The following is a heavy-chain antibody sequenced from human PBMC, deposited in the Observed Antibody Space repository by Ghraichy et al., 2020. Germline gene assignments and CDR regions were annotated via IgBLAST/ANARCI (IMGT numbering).Heavy chain of an antibody. CDR1: GFTISSYG. CDR2: ISGSGDST. CDR3: ARDRDGP. V-gene: IGHV3-23*01. D-gene: IGHD2-21*01. J-gene: IGHJ4*02. Sequence: GGSLRLSCAASGFTISSYGMSWVRQAPGKGLEWVSRISGSGDSTNYADSVKGRFTISRDNSKNTLYLQMNSLRAEDTAVYYCARDRDGPWGQGTLVTVSS.